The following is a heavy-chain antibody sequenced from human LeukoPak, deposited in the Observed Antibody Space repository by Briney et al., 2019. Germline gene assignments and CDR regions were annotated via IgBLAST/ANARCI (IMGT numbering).Heavy chain of an antibody. CDR2: IYYSGSS. D-gene: IGHD1-26*01. J-gene: IGHJ5*02. Sequence: LETLSLTCTVAGDSVTSSSYCWGWIRQPPGKGLEWIGCIYYSGSSYYNSSLNSRVTISVDTSKNEFSLRLKSVTATDTALYYCVRHRSGQAWLDPWGQGTLVTVSS. CDR1: GDSVTSSSYC. CDR3: VRHRSGQAWLDP. V-gene: IGHV4-39*01.